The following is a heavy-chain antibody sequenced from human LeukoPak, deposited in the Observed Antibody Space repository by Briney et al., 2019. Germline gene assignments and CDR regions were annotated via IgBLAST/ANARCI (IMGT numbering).Heavy chain of an antibody. CDR1: GGSISSYY. D-gene: IGHD4-23*01. CDR2: IYYSGST. Sequence: PSETLSLTCTVSGGSISSYYWSWIRQPPGKGLEWIGYIYYSGSTNYNPSLKSRVTISVDTSKNQFSLKLSSVTAADTAVYYCARGGGATVVTPEYFDLWGRGTLVTVSS. V-gene: IGHV4-59*08. CDR3: ARGGGATVVTPEYFDL. J-gene: IGHJ2*01.